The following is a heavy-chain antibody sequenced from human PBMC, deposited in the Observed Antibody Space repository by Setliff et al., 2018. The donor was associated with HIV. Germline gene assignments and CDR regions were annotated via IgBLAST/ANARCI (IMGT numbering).Heavy chain of an antibody. J-gene: IGHJ2*01. V-gene: IGHV4-59*11. CDR1: GGTISSHY. CDR3: ARVASRSWFYWYFDL. CDR2: IYYSGST. D-gene: IGHD1-26*01. Sequence: SETLSLTCTVSGGTISSHYWNWIRQSPGKGLEWIGYIYYSGSTNYNPSLKSRVTISIDTSQNQFSLKLTSVTAADTAVYYCARVASRSWFYWYFDLWCRGTLVTVSS.